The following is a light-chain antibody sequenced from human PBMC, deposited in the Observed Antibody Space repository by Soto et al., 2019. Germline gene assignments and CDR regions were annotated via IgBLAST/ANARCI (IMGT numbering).Light chain of an antibody. CDR1: LSVFSSSSNKNY. V-gene: IGKV4-1*01. CDR3: QQYYDIPLT. J-gene: IGKJ1*01. Sequence: DIVMTQSSDSLAVSLGERATINCKSSLSVFSSSSNKNYLAWYQQKPGQPPKLLIYWASARESGVPDRFSGSGSGTDFTLTISSLQAEDVAVYYCQQYYDIPLTFGQGTKVEIK. CDR2: WAS.